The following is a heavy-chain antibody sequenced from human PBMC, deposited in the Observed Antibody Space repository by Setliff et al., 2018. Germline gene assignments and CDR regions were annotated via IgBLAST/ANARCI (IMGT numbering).Heavy chain of an antibody. J-gene: IGHJ4*02. CDR3: ARSGMPRLLYVGY. V-gene: IGHV4-30-4*01. Sequence: LSLTCTVSDGSIRSGDYWGWIRQHPGKGLEWIGYIDHTGTTFYNPSLRSRVTISVDTSKNQLSLKLFSVTAADTAVYYCARSGMPRLLYVGYWGLGTLVTVSS. CDR1: DGSIRSGDY. CDR2: IDHTGTT. D-gene: IGHD2-21*01.